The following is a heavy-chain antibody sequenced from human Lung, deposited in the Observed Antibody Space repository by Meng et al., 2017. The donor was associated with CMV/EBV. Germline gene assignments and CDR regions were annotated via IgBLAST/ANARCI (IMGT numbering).Heavy chain of an antibody. CDR3: ARGDSGSYYFDC. CDR1: GGSISSSTYY. Sequence: SCTVSGGSISSSTYYWGGVRQPPGKGLEWIGSLYYSGSTYYNPSLKSRVTISVDTSMNQFSLKLSSVTAADTAMYYCARGDSGSYYFDCWGQGALVTVSS. D-gene: IGHD1-26*01. V-gene: IGHV4-39*07. CDR2: LYYSGST. J-gene: IGHJ4*02.